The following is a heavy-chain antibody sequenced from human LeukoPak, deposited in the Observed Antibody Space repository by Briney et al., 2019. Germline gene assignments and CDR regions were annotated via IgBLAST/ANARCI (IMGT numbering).Heavy chain of an antibody. J-gene: IGHJ4*02. CDR3: ARGGRFGELSSSL. CDR1: AFTFRSYW. D-gene: IGHD3-10*01. CDR2: INTDGSST. Sequence: GGSLRLSCKASAFTFRSYWMHWVRQAPGKGLAWVSRINTDGSSTTYADSVKGRFTIFRDNARNTLYLQMNSLRADDTALYFCARGGRFGELSSSLWGQGTLVTVSS. V-gene: IGHV3-74*01.